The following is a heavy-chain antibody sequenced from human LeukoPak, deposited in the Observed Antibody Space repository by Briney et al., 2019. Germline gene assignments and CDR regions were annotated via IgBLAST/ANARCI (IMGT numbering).Heavy chain of an antibody. CDR3: ARASVYYDFWSGWTHYGMDV. V-gene: IGHV4-59*01. D-gene: IGHD3-3*01. CDR2: IYYSGST. CDR1: GGSISGYY. J-gene: IGHJ6*02. Sequence: SETLSLTCTVSGGSISGYYWSWIRQPPGKGLEWIGYIYYSGSTNYNPSLKSRVTISVDTSKNQFSLKLSSVTAADTAVYYCARASVYYDFWSGWTHYGMDVWGQGTTVTVSS.